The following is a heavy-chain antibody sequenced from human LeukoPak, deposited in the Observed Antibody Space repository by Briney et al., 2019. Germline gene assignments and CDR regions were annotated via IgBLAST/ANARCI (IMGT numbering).Heavy chain of an antibody. CDR1: GGTFSSYA. V-gene: IGHV1-69*13. CDR3: ARGDYVWGSYRPIDY. Sequence: SVKVSCKASGGTFSSYAISWVRQAPGQGLEWMGVIIPIFGTANYAQKFQGGVTIPADESTSTAYMELSSLRSEDTAVYYCARGDYVWGSYRPIDYWGQGTLVTVSS. CDR2: IIPIFGTA. J-gene: IGHJ4*02. D-gene: IGHD3-16*02.